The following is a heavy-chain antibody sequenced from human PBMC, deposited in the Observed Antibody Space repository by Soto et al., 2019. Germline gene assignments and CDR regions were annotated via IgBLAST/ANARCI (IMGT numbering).Heavy chain of an antibody. CDR2: INPSGGST. J-gene: IGHJ4*02. V-gene: IGHV1-46*01. CDR3: ARTRSSGWYFRDY. CDR1: GYTFTSYY. D-gene: IGHD6-19*01. Sequence: ASVKVSCKASGYTFTSYYMHWVRQAPGQGLEWMGIINPSGGSTSYAQKFQGRVTMTRNTSISTAYMELSSLRSEDTAVYYCARTRSSGWYFRDYWGQGTLVTVSS.